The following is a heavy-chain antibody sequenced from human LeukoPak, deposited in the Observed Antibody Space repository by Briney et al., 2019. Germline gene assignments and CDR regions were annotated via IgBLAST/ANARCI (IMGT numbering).Heavy chain of an antibody. J-gene: IGHJ6*02. CDR1: GFTFSDYY. Sequence: GGSLRLSCAASGFTFSDYYMSWIRQAPGKGLERVSYISNSGSTIYYADSVKGRFTISRDTARNSLYLQMNSLRDEDAAVYYCARRLDDGDLYYYYYGMDVWGQGTTVTVSS. CDR3: ARRLDDGDLYYYYYGMDV. CDR2: ISNSGSTI. V-gene: IGHV3-11*04. D-gene: IGHD4-17*01.